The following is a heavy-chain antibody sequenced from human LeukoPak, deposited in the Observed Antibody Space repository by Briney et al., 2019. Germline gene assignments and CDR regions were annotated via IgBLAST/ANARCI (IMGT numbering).Heavy chain of an antibody. J-gene: IGHJ4*02. V-gene: IGHV3-23*01. D-gene: IGHD6-13*01. Sequence: GGSLRLSCAASGFTFSSYWMSWVRQAPGKGLEWVSGISGSGGKTYYADSVKGRFTISRDNSKNTLYLQMNSLRVEDTAVYYCAKHLASSWYFDYWGQGTLVTVSS. CDR2: ISGSGGKT. CDR1: GFTFSSYW. CDR3: AKHLASSWYFDY.